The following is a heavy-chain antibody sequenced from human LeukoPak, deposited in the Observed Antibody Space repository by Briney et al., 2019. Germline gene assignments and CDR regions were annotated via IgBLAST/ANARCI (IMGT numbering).Heavy chain of an antibody. Sequence: GGSLRLSCAASGFTFSSYAMQWVGQAPGKGREGGAVISYDGSNKYYPDSVKGRFTISRDNSKNTLYLQMNSLRAEDTAVYYCARDTYYYDSSGYFDYWGQGTLVTVSS. J-gene: IGHJ4*02. CDR1: GFTFSSYA. CDR3: ARDTYYYDSSGYFDY. D-gene: IGHD3-22*01. CDR2: ISYDGSNK. V-gene: IGHV3-30-3*01.